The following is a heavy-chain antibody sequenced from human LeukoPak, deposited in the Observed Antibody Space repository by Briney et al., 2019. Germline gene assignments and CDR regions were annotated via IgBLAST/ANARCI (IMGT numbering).Heavy chain of an antibody. CDR2: IDPSDSYT. D-gene: IGHD5-18*01. Sequence: GEALRISCKGSGYSFTSYWISWVREMPGKGLEWMGRIDPSDSYTNYSPSFQGHVTISADKSISTAYLQWSSLKASDTAMYYCARGNTAMVSWFDPWGQGTLVTVSS. V-gene: IGHV5-10-1*01. CDR1: GYSFTSYW. CDR3: ARGNTAMVSWFDP. J-gene: IGHJ5*02.